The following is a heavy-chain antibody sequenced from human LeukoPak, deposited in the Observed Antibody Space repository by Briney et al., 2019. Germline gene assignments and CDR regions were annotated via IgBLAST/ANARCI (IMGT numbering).Heavy chain of an antibody. D-gene: IGHD3-9*01. V-gene: IGHV1-2*02. CDR3: ARYLVAILTGYYTNWFDP. CDR1: GYTFTGYY. Sequence: ASVKVSCKASGYTFTGYYMHWVRQAPGQGLEWMGWINPNSGGTNYAQKFQGRVTMTRDTSISTAYMELSRLRSDDTAAYYCARYLVAILTGYYTNWFDPWGQGTLVTVSS. J-gene: IGHJ5*02. CDR2: INPNSGGT.